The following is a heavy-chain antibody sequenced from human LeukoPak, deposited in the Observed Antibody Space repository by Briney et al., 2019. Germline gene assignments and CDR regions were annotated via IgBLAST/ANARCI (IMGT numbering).Heavy chain of an antibody. CDR2: IYYSGNT. D-gene: IGHD6-19*01. CDR3: ARDGPRAD. J-gene: IGHJ4*02. V-gene: IGHV4-39*02. CDR1: GGSISGSSYY. Sequence: SETLSLTCTISGGSISGSSYYWGWIRQPPGKGLEWIGSIYYSGNTYYNPSLKSRVTISVDTSKNQFSLKLSSVTAADTAVYYCARDGPRADWGQGTLVTVSS.